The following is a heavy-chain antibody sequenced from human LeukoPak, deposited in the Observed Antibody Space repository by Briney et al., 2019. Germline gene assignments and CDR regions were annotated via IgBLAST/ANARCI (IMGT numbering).Heavy chain of an antibody. J-gene: IGHJ4*02. V-gene: IGHV3-9*01. CDR2: ISWNSRSI. D-gene: IGHD3-10*01. Sequence: PGRSLRLSCATSGFTFNDYAMYWVRQAPGKGLEWVSGISWNSRSIAYADSVKGRFTISRDNAKNTLYLQMNSLRAEDTAVYYCARVGYYGSGSYYNNWGQGTLVTVSS. CDR3: ARVGYYGSGSYYNN. CDR1: GFTFNDYA.